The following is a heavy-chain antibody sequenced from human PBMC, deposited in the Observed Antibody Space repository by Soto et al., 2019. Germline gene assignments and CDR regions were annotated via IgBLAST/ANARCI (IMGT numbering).Heavy chain of an antibody. Sequence: QMQLVQSRAEVTKTGSSVTVSCQALGNTFSYRYLHWVRQAPGQALEWMGWIAPFSGDVHYAQKFQERVTLTRDRSINTAYMRMSSLRSEDTAIYFCASGGAGSGPFTWELLDHWGQGTLVNVSS. D-gene: IGHD1-26*01. CDR2: IAPFSGDV. J-gene: IGHJ4*02. CDR1: GNTFSYRY. CDR3: ASGGAGSGPFTWELLDH. V-gene: IGHV1-45*02.